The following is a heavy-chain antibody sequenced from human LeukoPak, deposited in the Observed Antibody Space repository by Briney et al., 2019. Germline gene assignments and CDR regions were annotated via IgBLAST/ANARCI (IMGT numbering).Heavy chain of an antibody. CDR2: IYSGGST. V-gene: IGHV3-53*05. CDR3: ARDRGTTTWRGSIDY. CDR1: GFTVSSNY. J-gene: IGHJ4*02. D-gene: IGHD4-17*01. Sequence: PGGSLRLSCAASGFTVSSNYMSWVRQAPGKGLEWVSVIYSGGSTYYADSVKGRFTISRDNSKNTLYLQMNSLRAEDTAVYYCARDRGTTTWRGSIDYWGQGTLVTVSS.